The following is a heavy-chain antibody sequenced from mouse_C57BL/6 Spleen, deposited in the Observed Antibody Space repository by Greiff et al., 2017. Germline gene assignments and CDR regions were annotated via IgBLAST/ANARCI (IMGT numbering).Heavy chain of an antibody. CDR1: GYTFTDYY. D-gene: IGHD2-1*01. CDR3: VYGNWDYFDY. CDR2: INPNNGGT. Sequence: EVQLQQSGPELVKPGASVKISCKASGYTFTDYYMNWVKQSHGKSLEWIGDINPNNGGTSYNQKFKGKATLTVDKSSSTAYMELRSLTSEDSAVYYCVYGNWDYFDYWGQGTTLTVSS. J-gene: IGHJ2*01. V-gene: IGHV1-26*01.